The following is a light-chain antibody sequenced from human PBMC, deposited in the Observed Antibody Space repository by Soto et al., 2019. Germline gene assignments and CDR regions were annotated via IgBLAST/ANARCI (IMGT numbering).Light chain of an antibody. CDR2: EGS. CDR3: CSSAGSSTRV. Sequence: QSALTQPASVSGSPGQSITISCTGTSSDVGSYNLVSWYQQHPGKAPKLMIYEGSKRPSGVSNRFSGSKSGNTASMTISGLPAEDEADYYCCSSAGSSTRVFGGGTKLTVL. V-gene: IGLV2-23*01. J-gene: IGLJ2*01. CDR1: SSDVGSYNL.